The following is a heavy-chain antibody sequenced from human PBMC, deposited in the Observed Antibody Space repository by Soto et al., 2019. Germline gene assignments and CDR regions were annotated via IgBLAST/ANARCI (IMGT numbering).Heavy chain of an antibody. D-gene: IGHD3-22*01. J-gene: IGHJ4*02. CDR2: IYYSGRI. V-gene: IGHV4-61*01. CDR3: TRDPGYDSRGYSVDY. CDR1: GASASSGSDY. Sequence: SETLSLTCTVSGASASSGSDYWSWIRQPPGKGLEWIGYIYYSGRINYNPSLKSRVTMSEDTSKNQFSLKLSSVTAADTAVYYCTRDPGYDSRGYSVDYWGQGALVTVS.